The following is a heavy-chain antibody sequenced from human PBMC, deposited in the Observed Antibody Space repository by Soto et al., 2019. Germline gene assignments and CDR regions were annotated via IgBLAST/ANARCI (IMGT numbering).Heavy chain of an antibody. CDR2: IYYSGSA. CDR1: GGFISSGGYY. D-gene: IGHD5-18*01. V-gene: IGHV4-31*01. Sequence: QVQLQESGPGLVKPSQTLSLTCTVSGGFISSGGYYWSWIRQHPGKGLEWIGYIYYSGSAYYNPSLKSQVTVSVDTTKSQYSLKLSSVTTADTAVYYWARERRRYSYGYNDYWGQGTLVTVSS. CDR3: ARERRRYSYGYNDY. J-gene: IGHJ4*02.